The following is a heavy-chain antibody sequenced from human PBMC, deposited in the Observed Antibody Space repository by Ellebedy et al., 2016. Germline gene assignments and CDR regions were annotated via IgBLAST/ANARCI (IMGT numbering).Heavy chain of an antibody. V-gene: IGHV1-18*01. J-gene: IGHJ4*02. CDR3: ARDIPLEASIGGFYFDY. CDR1: GGTFRSYS. CDR2: TTAYSAAT. Sequence: ASVKVSCKPSGGTFRSYSISWVRQAPGQGLEWMGCTTAYSAATVYAPKLQGRLTMTTDTTTSTAYMELSGLTSDDTAVYYCARDIPLEASIGGFYFDYWGQGTLVTVSS.